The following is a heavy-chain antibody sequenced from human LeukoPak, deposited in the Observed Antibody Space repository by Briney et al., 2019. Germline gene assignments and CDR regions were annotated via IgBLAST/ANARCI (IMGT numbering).Heavy chain of an antibody. CDR1: GDSVSNNSAA. J-gene: IGHJ4*02. CDR2: TYYRSKWYN. CDR3: ARSRTEIPGGDY. D-gene: IGHD1-14*01. V-gene: IGHV6-1*01. Sequence: SQTLSLTCAISGDSVSNNSAAWNWIRQSPSRGLEWLGRTYYRSKWYNDFAVSVKSRIIINPGTSKNQFFLDLNSVTPEDTAVYYCARSRTEIPGGDYWGQGTLVTVSS.